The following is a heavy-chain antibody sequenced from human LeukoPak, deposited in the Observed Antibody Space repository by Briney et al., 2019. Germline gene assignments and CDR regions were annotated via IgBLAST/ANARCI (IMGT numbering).Heavy chain of an antibody. CDR1: GFTFSNYA. D-gene: IGHD4-23*01. CDR2: ITGSGGTI. Sequence: GGSRSLSCTASGFTFSNYAVTWVRKSPQKGLEWVSSITGSGGTIYYADSVKGRFTVSRDNSKNTLYLQMNSLRAEDTALYYCSRDPNGDYVGAFDNWGQGTMVTVSS. V-gene: IGHV3-23*01. J-gene: IGHJ3*02. CDR3: SRDPNGDYVGAFDN.